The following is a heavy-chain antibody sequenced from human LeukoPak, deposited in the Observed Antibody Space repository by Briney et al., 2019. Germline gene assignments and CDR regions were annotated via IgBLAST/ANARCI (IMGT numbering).Heavy chain of an antibody. CDR2: IIPIFGTA. V-gene: IGHV1-69*05. CDR1: GGTINTYA. CDR3: ARSPVAGYNWFDP. Sequence: SVKVSCKASGGTINTYAISWVRQAPGQGLEWMGGIIPIFGTANYAQKFQGRVTITTDKSTSTAYMELSSLRAEDTAVYYCARSPVAGYNWFDPWGQGTLVTVSS. D-gene: IGHD6-19*01. J-gene: IGHJ5*02.